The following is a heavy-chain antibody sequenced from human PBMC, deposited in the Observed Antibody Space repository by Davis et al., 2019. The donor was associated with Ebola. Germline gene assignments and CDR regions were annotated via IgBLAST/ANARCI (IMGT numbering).Heavy chain of an antibody. CDR3: ARRTRSAMSTIFHDAFDI. J-gene: IGHJ3*02. V-gene: IGHV4-34*01. Sequence: GSLRLSCAVYGGSFSGYYWSWIRQPPGKGLEWIGEINHSGSTNYNPSLKSRVTISVDTSKNQFSLKLSSVTAADTAVYYCARRTRSAMSTIFHDAFDIWGQGTMVTVSS. CDR2: INHSGST. CDR1: GGSFSGYY. D-gene: IGHD5-24*01.